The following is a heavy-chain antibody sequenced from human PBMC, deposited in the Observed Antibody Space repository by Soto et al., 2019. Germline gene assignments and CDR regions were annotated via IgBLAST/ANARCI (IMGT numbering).Heavy chain of an antibody. V-gene: IGHV4-39*02. Sequence: SETLSLTCTVSGGSISSSSYYWGWIRQPPGKGLEWIGSIYYSGSTYYNPSLKSRVTISVDTSKNHFSLRLSSVTAADTAVYYCARFLPRIGGAFAIWGQGTMVTVSS. CDR3: ARFLPRIGGAFAI. D-gene: IGHD2-15*01. CDR2: IYYSGST. CDR1: GGSISSSSYY. J-gene: IGHJ3*02.